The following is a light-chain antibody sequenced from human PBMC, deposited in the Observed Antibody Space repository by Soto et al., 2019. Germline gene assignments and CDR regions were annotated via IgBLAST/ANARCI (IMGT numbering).Light chain of an antibody. CDR2: AAS. CDR3: QKYDSGIRT. Sequence: IQLTQSPSSLSASVGDRVTITCRASQGISSYLAWYQQTPGKAPKLLIYAASTLQSGVPSRFIGSGSGADFTLTISSLQPDDFATYYCQKYDSGIRTFGGGTTVEIK. V-gene: IGKV1-9*01. CDR1: QGISSY. J-gene: IGKJ4*01.